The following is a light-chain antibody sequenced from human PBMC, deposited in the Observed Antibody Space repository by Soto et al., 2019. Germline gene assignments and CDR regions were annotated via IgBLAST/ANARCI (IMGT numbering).Light chain of an antibody. V-gene: IGKV1-12*01. CDR2: TGS. J-gene: IGKJ5*01. Sequence: DIQMTKSPSSVSASVGDRVTITCRASQAIDSWLAWYQQKPGEAPKLLIFTGSLLHSGVPPRFSGSGSGTDFTLTISSLQPEDFATYYCLQDYNYPITFGQGTRLEI. CDR1: QAIDSW. CDR3: LQDYNYPIT.